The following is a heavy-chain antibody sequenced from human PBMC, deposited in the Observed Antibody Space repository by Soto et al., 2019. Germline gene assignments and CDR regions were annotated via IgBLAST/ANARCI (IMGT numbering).Heavy chain of an antibody. J-gene: IGHJ4*02. V-gene: IGHV3-23*01. CDR3: ASMYSGRCDY. D-gene: IGHD6-13*01. CDR2: ITGSGDRT. Sequence: EVQLLESGGDLVQPGGSLRLSCAASGFTFSTYAMRWVRQAPGKGLEWVSSITGSGDRTYYADSVKGRFTISRDNSQSTLHLQMNSLRAEDTAVYYCASMYSGRCDYWGQGTVVTACS. CDR1: GFTFSTYA.